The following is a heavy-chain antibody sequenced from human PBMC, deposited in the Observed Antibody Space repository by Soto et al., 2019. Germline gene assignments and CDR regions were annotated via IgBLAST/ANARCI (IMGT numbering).Heavy chain of an antibody. Sequence: QVQLQQWGAGLLKPSETLSLTCAVYGGSFSGYYWSWIRQPPGKGLEWIGEINHSGSTTYNPSLKSRVTTSVHTSKNHCALKLDSVTAPDTAVYYCARGRPPPKTFQDYICGTHRSGKEEYVIDVWGPGTPVTTSS. D-gene: IGHD3-16*02. V-gene: IGHV4-34*01. CDR3: ARGRPPPKTFQDYICGTHRSGKEEYVIDV. J-gene: IGHJ6*02. CDR1: GGSFSGYY. CDR2: INHSGST.